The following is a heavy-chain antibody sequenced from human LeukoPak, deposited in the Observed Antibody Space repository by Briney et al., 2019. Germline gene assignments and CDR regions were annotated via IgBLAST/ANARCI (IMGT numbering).Heavy chain of an antibody. V-gene: IGHV3-23*01. CDR2: ISGSGGST. J-gene: IGHJ3*02. CDR3: ARDYLQTTVTTDAFDI. D-gene: IGHD4-17*01. CDR1: GFTFSSYA. Sequence: GGSLRLSCAASGFTFSSYAMSWVRQAPGKGLEWVSAISGSGGSTYYADSVKGRFTISRDNSKNSLYLQMNSLRAEDTAVYYCARDYLQTTVTTDAFDIWGQGTMVTVSS.